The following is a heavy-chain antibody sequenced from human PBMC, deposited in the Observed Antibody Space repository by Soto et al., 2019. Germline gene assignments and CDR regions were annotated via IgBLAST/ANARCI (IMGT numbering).Heavy chain of an antibody. D-gene: IGHD6-19*01. V-gene: IGHV3-15*01. J-gene: IGHJ4*02. CDR3: TTGAGTFHRSFVDY. Sequence: PGGSLRLSCAASGFTFSDAWMTWVRQAPGKGLEWVGRIKSKTEGGTSDYAAPVKGRFTISRDDSKNTLYLQMNSLKTEDTAVYYCTTGAGTFHRSFVDYWGLGTLVTVSS. CDR2: IKSKTEGGTS. CDR1: GFTFSDAW.